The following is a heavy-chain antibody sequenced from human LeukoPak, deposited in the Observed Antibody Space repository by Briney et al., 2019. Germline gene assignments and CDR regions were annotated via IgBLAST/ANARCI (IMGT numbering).Heavy chain of an antibody. CDR1: GFTFDDYG. J-gene: IGHJ6*03. V-gene: IGHV3-20*04. CDR3: ARRDSSYQNYYYYYHMDV. Sequence: GGSLRLSCAASGFTFDDYGMSWVRQAPGKGLEWVSDINWNGDSTGYADSVKGRFTISRDNAKNSLYLQMNSLRAVDTDLYYCARRDSSYQNYYYYYHMDVWAKGTTVPVSS. D-gene: IGHD3-16*02. CDR2: INWNGDST.